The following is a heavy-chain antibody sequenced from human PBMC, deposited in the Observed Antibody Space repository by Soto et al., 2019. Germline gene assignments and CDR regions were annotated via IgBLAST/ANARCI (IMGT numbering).Heavy chain of an antibody. J-gene: IGHJ3*02. D-gene: IGHD1-1*01. CDR1: GGTFSSYA. CDR3: ARGGYNWNRRHYDAFDI. Sequence: QVQLVQSGAEVKKPGSSVKVSCKASGGTFSSYAISWVRQAPGQGLEWMGGIIPIFGTANYAQKFQGRVTITADESTSTAYMELSSLRSEDKAVYYCARGGYNWNRRHYDAFDIWGQGTMVTVSS. V-gene: IGHV1-69*01. CDR2: IIPIFGTA.